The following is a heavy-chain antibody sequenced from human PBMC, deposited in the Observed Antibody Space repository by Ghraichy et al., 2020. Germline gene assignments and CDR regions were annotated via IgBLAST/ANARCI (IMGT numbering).Heavy chain of an antibody. D-gene: IGHD1-26*01. CDR3: ARDPVGDTTQFDS. V-gene: IGHV3-71*01. CDR2: IRNKASGGTT. Sequence: GGSLRLSCAASGFTFSDYYMSWVRQAPGKGLVWVGCIRNKASGGTTEQTTSVKGRITISRDDSKSITYLQMHSLSAEDTDEYYCARDPVGDTTQFDSGGQGPLFT. J-gene: IGHJ4*02. CDR1: GFTFSDYY.